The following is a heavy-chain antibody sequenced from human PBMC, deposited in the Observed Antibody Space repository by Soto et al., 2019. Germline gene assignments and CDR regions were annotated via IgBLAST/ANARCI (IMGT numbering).Heavy chain of an antibody. CDR3: ARRTLIRQAFDI. J-gene: IGHJ3*02. CDR2: IYYSGST. CDR1: GGSISSSSYY. D-gene: IGHD3-16*01. Sequence: SETLSLTCTVSGGSISSSSYYWGWIRQPPGKGLEWIGSIYYSGSTNYNPSLKSRVTISVDTSKNQFSLKLSSVTAADTAVYYCARRTLIRQAFDIWGQGTMVTVSS. V-gene: IGHV4-39*07.